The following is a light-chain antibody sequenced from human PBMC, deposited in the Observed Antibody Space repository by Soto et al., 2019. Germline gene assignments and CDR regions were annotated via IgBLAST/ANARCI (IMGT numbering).Light chain of an antibody. V-gene: IGKV1-5*03. CDR3: HQYDTYSYT. J-gene: IGKJ2*01. CDR2: KAS. Sequence: DIQMTQSPSTLSASVGDRVIITCRASQNIGSWLAWYQQRPGKAPKLLIYKASTLESGVTSRFSGSGSGTEFTLTVSSMQADDFATYCWHQYDTYSYTFDQRTKIEIK. CDR1: QNIGSW.